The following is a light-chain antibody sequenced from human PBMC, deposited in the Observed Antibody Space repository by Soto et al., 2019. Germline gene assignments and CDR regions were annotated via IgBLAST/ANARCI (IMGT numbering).Light chain of an antibody. CDR3: QQRSNWLIT. CDR1: QSVSSY. Sequence: IVLTQSPATLSVSPGERATLSCRASQSVSSYLAWYQQKPGQAPRLLIYDASNRATGIPARFSGSGSGTDFTLTISSLQTEDFAVYYCQQRSNWLITFGQGTRLEIK. V-gene: IGKV3-11*01. CDR2: DAS. J-gene: IGKJ5*01.